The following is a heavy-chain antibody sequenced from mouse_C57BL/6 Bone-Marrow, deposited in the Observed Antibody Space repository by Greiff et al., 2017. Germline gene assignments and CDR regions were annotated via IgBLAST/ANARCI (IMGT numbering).Heavy chain of an antibody. D-gene: IGHD2-4*01. CDR2: IDPSDSYT. V-gene: IGHV1-69*01. CDR1: GYTFTSYW. Sequence: VQLVESGAELVMPGASVKLSCKASGYTFTSYWMHWVKQRPGQGLEWIGEIDPSDSYTNYNQKFKGKSTLTVDKSSSTAYMQLSSLTSEDSAVYYCAREGDYAFFDYWGQGTTLTVSS. J-gene: IGHJ2*01. CDR3: AREGDYAFFDY.